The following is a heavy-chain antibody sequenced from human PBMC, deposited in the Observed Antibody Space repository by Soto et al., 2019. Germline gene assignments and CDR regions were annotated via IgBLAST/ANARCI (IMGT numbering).Heavy chain of an antibody. CDR2: IRSKAYGGTT. J-gene: IGHJ4*02. D-gene: IGHD3-22*01. CDR1: GFTFGDYA. CDR3: TRDSHYYDSSGYYLTDY. Sequence: GGSLRLSCTASGFTFGDYAMSWFRQAPGKGLEWVGFIRSKAYGGTTEYAASVKGRFTISRDDSKSIAYLQMNSLKTEDTAVYYCTRDSHYYDSSGYYLTDYWGQGTLVTVSS. V-gene: IGHV3-49*03.